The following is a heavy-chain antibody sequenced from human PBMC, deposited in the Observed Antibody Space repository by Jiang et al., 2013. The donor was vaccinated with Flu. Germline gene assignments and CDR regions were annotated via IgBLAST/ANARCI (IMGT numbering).Heavy chain of an antibody. CDR3: ATGVGWTTSD. CDR1: GGPTNTYY. Sequence: GSGLVKPSETLSLTCTVPGGPTNTYYWNWIRQPPGKGLEWIASISNTGITEYNPSLKSRVTISSDTSKNQFSLMLSSVTATDTAVYYCATGVGWTTSDWGQGTLVTVSS. V-gene: IGHV4-59*01. D-gene: IGHD1-26*01. CDR2: ISNTGIT. J-gene: IGHJ4*02.